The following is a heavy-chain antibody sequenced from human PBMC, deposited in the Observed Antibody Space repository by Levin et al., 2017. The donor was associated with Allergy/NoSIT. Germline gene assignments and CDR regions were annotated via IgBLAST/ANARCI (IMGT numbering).Heavy chain of an antibody. J-gene: IGHJ6*02. CDR3: ARIATTNYAMDV. V-gene: IGHV3-72*01. CDR2: SRNKVNSYTT. D-gene: IGHD1-26*01. Sequence: GGSLRLSCAASGFTFSDHYMDWVRQAPGKGLEWVGRSRNKVNSYTTEYAASVKGRFTVSRDDSKNLLYLQMNSLKTEDTAVYYCARIATTNYAMDVWGQGTTVTVSS. CDR1: GFTFSDHY.